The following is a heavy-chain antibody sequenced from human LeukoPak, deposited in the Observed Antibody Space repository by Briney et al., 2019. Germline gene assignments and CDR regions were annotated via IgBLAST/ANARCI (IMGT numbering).Heavy chain of an antibody. Sequence: PGGSLRLSCTASGFTVSNNYMSWVRQALGKGLEWVSISYSDTNTNYADSVKGRFTISRDTSQNTLSLQMNSLRAEDTAVYYCVRKNRDFNAAFDIWGQGTVVTVSA. J-gene: IGHJ3*02. D-gene: IGHD1-14*01. V-gene: IGHV3-53*01. CDR3: VRKNRDFNAAFDI. CDR1: GFTVSNNY. CDR2: SYSDTNT.